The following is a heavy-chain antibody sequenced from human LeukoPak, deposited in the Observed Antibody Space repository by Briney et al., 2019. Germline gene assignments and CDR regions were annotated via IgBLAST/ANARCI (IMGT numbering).Heavy chain of an antibody. CDR1: GYTFTSYC. Sequence: GASVKVSCKASGYTFTSYCISWVRQAPGQGLEWMGLISAYNVNTNYAQKLQGRVTMPPDTSTSTAYMELRSLRSDDTAVYYCAVNTYGSGSYSNDYWGQGTLVTVPS. D-gene: IGHD3-10*01. CDR2: ISAYNVNT. V-gene: IGHV1-18*01. J-gene: IGHJ4*02. CDR3: AVNTYGSGSYSNDY.